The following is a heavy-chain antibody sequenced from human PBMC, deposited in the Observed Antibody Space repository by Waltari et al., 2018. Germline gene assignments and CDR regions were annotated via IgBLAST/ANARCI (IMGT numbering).Heavy chain of an antibody. D-gene: IGHD4-17*01. CDR2: IIPILGIA. J-gene: IGHJ4*02. CDR1: GGTFSSYA. Sequence: QVQLVQSGAEVKKPGSSVKVSCKASGGTFSSYAISWVRQAPGQGLEWMGGIIPILGIANDAQKFQGRVTITADKSTSTAYMELSSLRSEDTAVYYCARDLQSYGDYEQFDYWGQGTLVTVSS. V-gene: IGHV1-69*10. CDR3: ARDLQSYGDYEQFDY.